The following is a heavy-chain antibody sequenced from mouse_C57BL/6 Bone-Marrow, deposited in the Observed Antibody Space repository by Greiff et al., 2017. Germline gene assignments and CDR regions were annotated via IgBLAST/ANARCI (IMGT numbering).Heavy chain of an antibody. Sequence: EVKLEQSGGGLVKPGGSLKLSCAASGFTFSSYAMSWVRQTPEKRLEWVATISDGGSYTYYPDNVKGRFTISRDNATNNLYLQISHLKSEDTAVYYCARGRDTEVEDYAMDYWGQGTLVTVS. D-gene: IGHD1-1*01. J-gene: IGHJ4*01. CDR1: GFTFSSYA. CDR2: ISDGGSYT. CDR3: ARGRDTEVEDYAMDY. V-gene: IGHV5-4*03.